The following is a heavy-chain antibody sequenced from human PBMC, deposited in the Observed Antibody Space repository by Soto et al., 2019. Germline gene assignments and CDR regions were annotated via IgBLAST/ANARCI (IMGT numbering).Heavy chain of an antibody. V-gene: IGHV3-48*01. CDR3: AREECRVPAAIKYMDV. D-gene: IGHD2-2*01. Sequence: HPGGSLRLSCAASGFTFSSYSMNWVRQAPGKGLEWVSYISSSSSTIYYADSVKGRFTISRDNAKNSLYLQMNSLRADDTAVYYCAREECRVPAAIKYMDVWGKGTTVTVS. J-gene: IGHJ6*03. CDR2: ISSSSSTI. CDR1: GFTFSSYS.